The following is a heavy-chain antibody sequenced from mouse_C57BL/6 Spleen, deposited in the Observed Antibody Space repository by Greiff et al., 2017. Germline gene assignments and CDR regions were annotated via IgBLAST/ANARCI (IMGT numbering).Heavy chain of an antibody. CDR2: ISYDGSN. J-gene: IGHJ1*03. Sequence: EVQLQESGPGLVKPSQSLSLTCSVTGYSITSGYYWNWIRQFPGNKLEWMGYISYDGSNNYNPSLKNRISITRDTSKNQFFLKLNSVTTEDTATYYCARDRYYGSSYRYFDVWGTGTTVTVSS. CDR3: ARDRYYGSSYRYFDV. D-gene: IGHD1-1*01. V-gene: IGHV3-6*01. CDR1: GYSITSGYY.